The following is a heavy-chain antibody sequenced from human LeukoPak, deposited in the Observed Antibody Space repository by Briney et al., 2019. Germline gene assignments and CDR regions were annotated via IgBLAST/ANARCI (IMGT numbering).Heavy chain of an antibody. CDR1: GGSISSSSYY. J-gene: IGHJ4*02. Sequence: SETLSLTCTVSGGSISSSSYYWGWIRQPPGKGLEWIGSIYYSGSTYYNPSLKSRVTISVDTSKNQFSLKLSSVTAADTAVYYCARDLHTAYGDYDYWGQGTLVTVSS. CDR2: IYYSGST. CDR3: ARDLHTAYGDYDY. D-gene: IGHD4-17*01. V-gene: IGHV4-39*07.